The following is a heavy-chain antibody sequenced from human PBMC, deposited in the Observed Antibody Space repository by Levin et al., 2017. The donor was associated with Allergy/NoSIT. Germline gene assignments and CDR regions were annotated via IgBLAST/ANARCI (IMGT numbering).Heavy chain of an antibody. V-gene: IGHV4-34*01. CDR1: GGSFSGYY. CDR3: ARGGFTCSGGSCYSTDTIQVSWLDY. CDR2: INHSGST. D-gene: IGHD2-15*01. J-gene: IGHJ4*02. Sequence: ASETLSLTCAVYGGSFSGYYWSWIRQPPGKGLEWIGEINHSGSTNYNPSLKSRVTISVDTSKNQFSLKLSSVTAADTAVYYCARGGFTCSGGSCYSTDTIQVSWLDYWGQGTLVTVSS.